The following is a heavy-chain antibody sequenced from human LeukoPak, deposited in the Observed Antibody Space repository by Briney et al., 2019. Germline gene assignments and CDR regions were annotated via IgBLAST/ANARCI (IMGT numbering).Heavy chain of an antibody. CDR3: ARGLGMKVRGVMPFDY. J-gene: IGHJ4*02. V-gene: IGHV4-34*01. D-gene: IGHD3-10*01. CDR2: INHSGST. CDR1: GGSFSGYY. Sequence: PSETLSLTCAVYGGSFSGYYWSWIRQPPGKGLEWIGEINHSGSTNYSPSLKSRVTISVDTSKNQFSLKLSSVTAADTAVYYCARGLGMKVRGVMPFDYWGQGTLVTVSS.